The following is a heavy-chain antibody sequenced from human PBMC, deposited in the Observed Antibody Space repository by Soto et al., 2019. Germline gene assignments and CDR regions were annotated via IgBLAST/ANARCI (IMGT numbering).Heavy chain of an antibody. D-gene: IGHD5-12*01. CDR3: AKDPNRWLRFGLGY. J-gene: IGHJ4*02. CDR1: GFTFSSYA. Sequence: EVQLLESGGGLVQPGGSLRLSCAASGFTFSSYAMSWVRQAPGKGLEWVSSITGSAGSTYYADSVKGRFTISRDNSKNTLDLQMNRLRAEGKAGYYLAKDPNRWLRFGLGYWGQGTLVTVSS. CDR2: ITGSAGST. V-gene: IGHV3-23*01.